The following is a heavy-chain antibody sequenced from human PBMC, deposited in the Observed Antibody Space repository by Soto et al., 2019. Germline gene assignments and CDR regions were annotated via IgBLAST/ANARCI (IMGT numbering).Heavy chain of an antibody. V-gene: IGHV4-34*01. CDR1: GGSFRGFY. J-gene: IGHJ4*02. CDR3: AREHDLWGGRQQPIDS. Sequence: SETLSLTCAVSGGSFRGFYWTWIRQSPGKGLEWLGDINHVGITNYNPSLKSRVSIPVDTSKSQFPLKLSSVTASDTAVYYGAREHDLWGGRQQPIDSWGQGTLVTVSS. CDR2: INHVGIT. D-gene: IGHD3-3*01.